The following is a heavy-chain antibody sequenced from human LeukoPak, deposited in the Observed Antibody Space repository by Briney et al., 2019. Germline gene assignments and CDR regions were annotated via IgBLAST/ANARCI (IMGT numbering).Heavy chain of an antibody. J-gene: IGHJ5*02. CDR2: INSDGSST. Sequence: PGGSLRLSCAASGFTFSSYWMHWVRQAPGKGLVWVSRINSDGSSTSYADSVKGRFTISRDNSKNTLYLQMNSLRAEDTAVYYCAKDFAGRAARPPNWFDPWGQGTLVTVSS. CDR3: AKDFAGRAARPPNWFDP. D-gene: IGHD6-6*01. CDR1: GFTFSSYW. V-gene: IGHV3-74*01.